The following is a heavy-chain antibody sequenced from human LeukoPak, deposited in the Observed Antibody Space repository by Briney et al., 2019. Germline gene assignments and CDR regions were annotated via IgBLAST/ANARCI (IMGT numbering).Heavy chain of an antibody. CDR3: ARAVADRTFDY. D-gene: IGHD6-19*01. J-gene: IGHJ4*02. Sequence: SETLSLTCTVSGGSISTYYWSWMRQPPGRGLEWIGYIHGSTNYNPSLRSRVTISVDMSKNQFSLKLTSVTAADTAVYYCARAVADRTFDYWGQGTLVIVSS. V-gene: IGHV4-59*01. CDR1: GGSISTYY. CDR2: IHGST.